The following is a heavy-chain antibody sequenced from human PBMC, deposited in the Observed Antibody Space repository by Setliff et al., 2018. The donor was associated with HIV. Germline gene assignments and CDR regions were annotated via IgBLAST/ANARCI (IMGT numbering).Heavy chain of an antibody. CDR2: IFYSGST. V-gene: IGHV4-59*01. CDR1: GGSISTYY. Sequence: PSETLSLTCTVSGGSISTYYWSWIRQPPGKGLEWIGYIFYSGSTNYNPSLKSRVTISVDTSKNQFSLKLSSVTAADTAVYYCARGDTSDYFRYNWFDSWGQGTLVTVSS. CDR3: ARGDTSDYFRYNWFDS. J-gene: IGHJ5*01. D-gene: IGHD3-22*01.